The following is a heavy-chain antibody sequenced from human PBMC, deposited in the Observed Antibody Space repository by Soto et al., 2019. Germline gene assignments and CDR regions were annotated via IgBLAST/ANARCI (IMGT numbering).Heavy chain of an antibody. CDR1: GGSISSYY. CDR3: ARRYCSGDTCYSGFDS. V-gene: IGHV4-59*08. D-gene: IGHD2-15*01. Sequence: SETLSLTCTVSGGSISSYYWSWIRQPPGKGLEWIGYIYYTGTTNYNPDLKSRVTISVDTSKNQFSLKLRSVTAADTAVYYCARRYCSGDTCYSGFDSWGQGTLVTVSS. J-gene: IGHJ4*02. CDR2: IYYTGTT.